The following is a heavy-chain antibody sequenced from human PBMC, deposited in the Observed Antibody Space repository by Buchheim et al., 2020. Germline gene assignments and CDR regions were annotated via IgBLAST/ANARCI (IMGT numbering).Heavy chain of an antibody. Sequence: QVQLQQWGAGLLKPSETLSLTCAVYGGSLSGCYWSWIRQPPGKGLEWIGEINHSGGTNYNPSLKSRVAISVDTSKNQFSLELSSVTAADTAVYYCARGGYCGGGCFSGSNYMDVWDKGTT. CDR3: ARGGYCGGGCFSGSNYMDV. V-gene: IGHV4-34*01. CDR1: GGSLSGCY. D-gene: IGHD2-15*01. J-gene: IGHJ6*03. CDR2: INHSGGT.